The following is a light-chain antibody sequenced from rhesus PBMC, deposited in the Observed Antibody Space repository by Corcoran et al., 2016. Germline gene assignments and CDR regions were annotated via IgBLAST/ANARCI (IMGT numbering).Light chain of an antibody. J-gene: IGKJ2*01. CDR3: QQHNSQPYS. V-gene: IGKV1S5*01. Sequence: DIQMTQSPSSLSASVGDRVTITCRASQTIRSYLAWYQQKPGKCPKLLIYAASILESGGPSRFSGSGSGTEFTLTISSLQPEDFATYYCQQHNSQPYSFGQGTKVEIK. CDR2: AAS. CDR1: QTIRSY.